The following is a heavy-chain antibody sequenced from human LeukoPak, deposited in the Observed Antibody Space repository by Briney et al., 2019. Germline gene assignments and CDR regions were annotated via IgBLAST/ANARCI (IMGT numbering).Heavy chain of an antibody. CDR2: IYYSGST. CDR3: ARWGREQLWLSDAFDI. Sequence: SETLSLTCTVSGGTISSSSYYWGWIRQPPGKGLEWIGSIYYSGSTYYNPSLKSRVTISVDTSKNQFSLKLSSVTAADTAVYYCARWGREQLWLSDAFDIWGQGTMVTVSS. J-gene: IGHJ3*02. V-gene: IGHV4-39*01. CDR1: GGTISSSSYY. D-gene: IGHD5-18*01.